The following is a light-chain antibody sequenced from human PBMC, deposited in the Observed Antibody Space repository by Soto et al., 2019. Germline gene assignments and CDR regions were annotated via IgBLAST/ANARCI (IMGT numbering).Light chain of an antibody. V-gene: IGLV2-11*01. J-gene: IGLJ1*01. CDR2: DVS. Sequence: QSALTQPRSVSGSPGQSVTISCTGTNSDVGGYNYVSWYQRHAGKGPKLIIYDVSERPSGVPDRFSASKSDHTASLTISGLQAEDEADYYRSSYAGNYVYVFGSGTKVTVL. CDR3: SSYAGNYVYV. CDR1: NSDVGGYNY.